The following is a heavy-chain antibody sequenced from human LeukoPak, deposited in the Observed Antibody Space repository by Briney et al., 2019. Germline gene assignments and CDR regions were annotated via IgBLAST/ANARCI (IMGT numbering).Heavy chain of an antibody. CDR1: GGTFSSYA. CDR3: AREPSNYYYYGMDV. V-gene: IGHV1-69*04. J-gene: IGHJ6*02. Sequence: GASVKVSCKASGGTFSSYAISWVRQAPGQGLEWMGRIIPILGIANYAQKFQGRVTITADKSTSTAHMELSSLRSEDTAVYYCAREPSNYYYYGMDVWGQGTTVTVSS. CDR2: IIPILGIA.